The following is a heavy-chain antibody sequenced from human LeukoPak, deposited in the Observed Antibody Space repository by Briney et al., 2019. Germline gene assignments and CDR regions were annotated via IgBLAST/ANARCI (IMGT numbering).Heavy chain of an antibody. CDR2: ISSSSSYI. Sequence: GGSLRLSCAASGFTFSSYSMNWVRQAPGKGLEWVSSISSSSSYIYYADSVKGRFTISRDNAKNSLYLQMNSLGAEDTAVYYCARICSSTSCDPPYDYYGMDVWGKGTTVTVSS. CDR1: GFTFSSYS. V-gene: IGHV3-21*01. CDR3: ARICSSTSCDPPYDYYGMDV. D-gene: IGHD2-2*01. J-gene: IGHJ6*04.